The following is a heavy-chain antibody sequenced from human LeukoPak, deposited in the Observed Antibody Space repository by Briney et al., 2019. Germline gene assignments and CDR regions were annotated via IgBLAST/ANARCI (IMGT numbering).Heavy chain of an antibody. CDR1: GFTFSTYW. V-gene: IGHV3-7*04. Sequence: GGSLRLSCAASGFTFSTYWMSWVPQAPGKGLEWVANIHQDGNEKYYVDSVKGRFTISRDNAKHSLYLQKNSLRAEDTAVYYCGGGDKFSGDYWGRGTLVIVSS. J-gene: IGHJ4*02. CDR2: IHQDGNEK. CDR3: GGGDKFSGDY. D-gene: IGHD2-15*01.